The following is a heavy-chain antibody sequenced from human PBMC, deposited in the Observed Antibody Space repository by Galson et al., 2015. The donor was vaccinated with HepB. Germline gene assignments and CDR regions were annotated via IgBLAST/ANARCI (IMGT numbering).Heavy chain of an antibody. D-gene: IGHD6-6*01. CDR3: ARDPEYSSSH. CDR2: ISSSGSTI. Sequence: SLRLSCAASGFTFSSYEMNWVRQAPGKGLEWVSYISSSGSTIYYADSVKGRFTISRDNAKNSLYLQMNSLRAEDTAVYYCARDPEYSSSHWGQGTLVTVSS. V-gene: IGHV3-48*03. CDR1: GFTFSSYE. J-gene: IGHJ4*02.